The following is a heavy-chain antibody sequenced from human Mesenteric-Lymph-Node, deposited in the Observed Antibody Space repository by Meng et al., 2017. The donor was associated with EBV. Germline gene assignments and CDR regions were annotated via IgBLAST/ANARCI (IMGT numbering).Heavy chain of an antibody. V-gene: IGHV4-39*01. Sequence: QWQREEWGPGLVKPSETLPPTCAVSGVAIISTNYYGGWIRQPPGRRLEWIGSSDHSGNTYHNPSLQGRVSISADTSKNQVSLQLTSVTAADTAVYHCAQWRGYTWPGWFDPWGQGSLVTVSS. J-gene: IGHJ5*02. CDR2: SDHSGNT. D-gene: IGHD5-24*01. CDR3: AQWRGYTWPGWFDP. CDR1: GVAIISTNYY.